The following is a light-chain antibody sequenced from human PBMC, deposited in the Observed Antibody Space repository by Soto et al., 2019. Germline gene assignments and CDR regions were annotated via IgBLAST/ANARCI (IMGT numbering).Light chain of an antibody. CDR1: SSDVGSYRF. CDR3: SSYRGGSTLV. Sequence: SVLTQPASVSGSPGQSITISCTGTSSDVGSYRFVSWYQQHPGKAPTLMIYEGSERPSGVSDRFSGSKSGNTASLTISGLQAEDEADYYCSSYRGGSTLVFGGGTKVTVL. CDR2: EGS. V-gene: IGLV2-14*02. J-gene: IGLJ1*01.